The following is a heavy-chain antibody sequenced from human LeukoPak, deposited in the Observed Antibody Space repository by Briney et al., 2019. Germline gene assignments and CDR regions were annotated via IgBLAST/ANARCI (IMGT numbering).Heavy chain of an antibody. CDR3: ARDLLGSGYDFDY. Sequence: GASVKVSCKASGYTFTSYGISWVRQAPGQGLEWMGIINPSGGSTSYAQKFQGRVTMTRDTSTSTVYMELSSLRSEDTAVYYCARDLLGSGYDFDYWGQGTLVTVSS. V-gene: IGHV1-46*01. CDR2: INPSGGST. J-gene: IGHJ4*02. D-gene: IGHD5-12*01. CDR1: GYTFTSYG.